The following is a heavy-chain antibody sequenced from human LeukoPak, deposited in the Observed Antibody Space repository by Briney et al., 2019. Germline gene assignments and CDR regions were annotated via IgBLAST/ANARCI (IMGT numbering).Heavy chain of an antibody. CDR2: IRYDGSNK. J-gene: IGHJ4*02. CDR1: GLTFSSYG. CDR3: AKDPYGGDPYYFDY. V-gene: IGHV3-30*02. Sequence: PGGSLRLSCAASGLTFSSYGMHWVRQAPGKGLEWVAFIRYDGSNKYYADSVKGRFTISRDNSKNTLYLQMNSLRAEDTAVYYCAKDPYGGDPYYFDYWGQGTLVTVSS. D-gene: IGHD2-21*02.